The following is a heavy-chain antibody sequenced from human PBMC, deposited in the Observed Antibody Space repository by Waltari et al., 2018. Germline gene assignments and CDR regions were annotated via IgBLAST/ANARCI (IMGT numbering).Heavy chain of an antibody. V-gene: IGHV4-39*01. CDR2: IYYSGST. D-gene: IGHD2-15*01. J-gene: IGHJ6*03. CDR3: ARPSSPKVVAASAYYYYMDV. CDR1: GGSIRSSSYY. Sequence: QLQLQESGPGLVKPSETLSLTCTVSGGSIRSSSYYWGWIRQPPGKGLEWIGSIYYSGSTYYNPSLKSRVTISEDTSKNQFSLKLSSVTAADTAVYYCARPSSPKVVAASAYYYYMDVWGKGTTVTVSS.